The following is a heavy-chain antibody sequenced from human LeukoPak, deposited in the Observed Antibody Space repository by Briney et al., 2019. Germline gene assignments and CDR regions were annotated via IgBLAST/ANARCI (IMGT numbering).Heavy chain of an antibody. V-gene: IGHV3-74*01. D-gene: IGHD7-27*01. CDR2: INNDGNRI. J-gene: IGHJ4*02. CDR1: GFTVSNSW. CDR3: ARGGLPGGFDY. Sequence: GGSLRLSCAAPGFTVSNSWMFWGRQGPGKGLRYVSEINNDGNRIRYVDSVKGRFTISRDGAKNTLFLQMNSLRDDDTAMYYCARGGLPGGFDYWGQGVLVTVSS.